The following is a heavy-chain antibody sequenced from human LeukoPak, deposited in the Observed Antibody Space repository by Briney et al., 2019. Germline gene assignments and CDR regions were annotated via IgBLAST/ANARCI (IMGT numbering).Heavy chain of an antibody. J-gene: IGHJ4*02. CDR3: ARGGSLGY. D-gene: IGHD6-19*01. Sequence: GGSLSLSCAASGFTSSSYEMNWVPQAPGNGLEWVSKISSSGSAIYYVDSVKGRFTNSRDNAKSSLYLQMNSLRVEDTAVYYCARGGSLGYWGQGTLVSVSS. CDR2: ISSSGSAI. V-gene: IGHV3-48*03. CDR1: GFTSSSYE.